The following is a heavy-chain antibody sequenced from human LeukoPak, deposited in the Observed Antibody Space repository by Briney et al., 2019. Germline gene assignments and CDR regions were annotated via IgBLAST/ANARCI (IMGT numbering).Heavy chain of an antibody. J-gene: IGHJ4*02. Sequence: GESLKISCKGSGYSFTGYWIGGVRQLPGKGLGWMGIIFLGDSVPGKSRSFKGQVTISADKSISTAYLQWSSLKASDTATYYCARQGIVGGYCSSASCPDFDCWGQGTLVTVSS. CDR2: IFLGDSVP. CDR1: GYSFTGYW. D-gene: IGHD2-2*01. CDR3: ARQGIVGGYCSSASCPDFDC. V-gene: IGHV5-51*01.